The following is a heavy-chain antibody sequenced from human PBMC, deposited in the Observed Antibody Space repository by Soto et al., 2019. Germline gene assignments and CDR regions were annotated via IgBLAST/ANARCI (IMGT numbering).Heavy chain of an antibody. J-gene: IGHJ4*02. CDR3: ARDYGDLGYDS. CDR1: GFTLSRNG. CDR2: LWNDGYTK. Sequence: QVQLVQSGGGVVQPGGSLRLSCAASGFTLSRNGMHWVRQAPGKGLEWVAILWNDGYTKYYVDSVQGRFAISRDSSKNTLYLQMNSLRVDDTAVYYCARDYGDLGYDSWGQGTLVTVSS. V-gene: IGHV3-33*01. D-gene: IGHD4-17*01.